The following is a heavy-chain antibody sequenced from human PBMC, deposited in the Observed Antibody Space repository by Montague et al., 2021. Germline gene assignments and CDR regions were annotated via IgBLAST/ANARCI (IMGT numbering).Heavy chain of an antibody. V-gene: IGHV4-30-2*01. J-gene: IGHJ3*02. CDR2: VYHNGDT. CDR1: GGSISSSGYS. Sequence: TLSLTCAASGGSISSSGYSWNWIRQPPGKGLEWIGYVYHNGDTYYKSSLKSRVTMSVDTSKNQFSLKLISVTAADTAVYYCVRGADYVDTGGAFDIWGQGTTVTVSS. CDR3: VRGADYVDTGGAFDI. D-gene: IGHD4-17*01.